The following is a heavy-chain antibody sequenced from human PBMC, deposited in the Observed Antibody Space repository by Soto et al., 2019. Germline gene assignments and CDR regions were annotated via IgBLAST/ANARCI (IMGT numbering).Heavy chain of an antibody. CDR3: AGHGNYDFWSGYYYYYYGMDV. D-gene: IGHD3-3*01. J-gene: IGHJ6*02. V-gene: IGHV5-51*01. Sequence: GESLKISCKGSGYSFTSYWIGWVRQMPGKGLERMGIIYPGDSDTRYSPSFQGQVTISADKSISTAYLQWSSLKASDTAMYYCAGHGNYDFWSGYYYYYYGMDVWGQGTTVTVSS. CDR2: IYPGDSDT. CDR1: GYSFTSYW.